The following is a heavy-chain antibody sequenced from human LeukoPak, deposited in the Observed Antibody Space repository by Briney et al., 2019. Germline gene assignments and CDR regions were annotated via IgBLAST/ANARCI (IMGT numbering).Heavy chain of an antibody. CDR3: ARETSQKGAHYMDV. D-gene: IGHD3-16*01. Sequence: KPSETLSLTCTVSGGSISSSSYYWGWIRQPPGKGLEWIGSIYYSGSTYYNQSPKSRVTISVDTSKNQFSLKLRSVTAADTAVYYCARETSQKGAHYMDVWGKGTTVTISS. V-gene: IGHV4-39*07. CDR1: GGSISSSSYY. CDR2: IYYSGST. J-gene: IGHJ6*03.